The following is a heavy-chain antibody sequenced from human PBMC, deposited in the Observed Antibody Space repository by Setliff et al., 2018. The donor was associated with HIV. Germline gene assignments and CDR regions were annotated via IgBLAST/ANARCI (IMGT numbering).Heavy chain of an antibody. J-gene: IGHJ5*02. CDR3: ARLFIPNYFDP. CDR1: DASISNYH. V-gene: IGHV4-59*08. CDR2: IYYSGST. Sequence: PSETLSLTCTVSDASISNYHWSWIRQPPGKGLEWIGYIYYSGSTNYNPSPKSRVTISIDTSTNQFSLKLSSVTAADTAVYYCARLFIPNYFDPWGQGTLVTVSS. D-gene: IGHD2-21*01.